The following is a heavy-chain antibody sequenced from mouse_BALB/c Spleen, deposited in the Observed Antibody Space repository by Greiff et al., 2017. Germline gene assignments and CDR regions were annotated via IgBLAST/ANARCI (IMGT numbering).Heavy chain of an antibody. CDR1: GFSLTSYD. V-gene: IGHV2-9-2*01. CDR2: IWTGGGT. Sequence: QVQLKESGPGLVAPSQSLSITCTVSGFSLTSYDISWIRQPPGKGLEWLGVIWTGGGTNYNSAFMSRLSISKDNSKSQVFLKMNSLQTDDTAIYYCVRDVSYYGNYAMDYWGQGTSVTVSS. J-gene: IGHJ4*01. CDR3: VRDVSYYGNYAMDY. D-gene: IGHD2-1*01.